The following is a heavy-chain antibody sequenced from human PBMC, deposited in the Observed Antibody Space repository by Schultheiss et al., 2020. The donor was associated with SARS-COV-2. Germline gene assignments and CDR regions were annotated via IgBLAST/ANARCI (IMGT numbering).Heavy chain of an antibody. CDR2: ISSSGSTI. CDR1: GFTFSDYY. V-gene: IGHV3-11*04. J-gene: IGHJ3*02. D-gene: IGHD3-3*01. Sequence: GGSLRLSCAASGFTFSDYYMSWIRQAPGKGLEWVSYISSSGSTIYYADSVKGRFTISRDNAKNSLYLQMNSLRAEDTAVYYCARGADATYYDFWSGYFADDAFDIWGQGTMVTVSS. CDR3: ARGADATYYDFWSGYFADDAFDI.